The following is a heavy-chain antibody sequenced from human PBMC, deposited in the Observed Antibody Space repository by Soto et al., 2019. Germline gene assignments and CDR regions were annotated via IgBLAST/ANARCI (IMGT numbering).Heavy chain of an antibody. CDR1: GYTLTELS. CDR3: ATGWFGELLHNWFDP. V-gene: IGHV1-24*01. Sequence: ASVKVSCKVSGYTLTELSMHWVRQAPGKGLEWMGGFDPEDGETIYAQKFQGRVTMTEDTSTDTAYMELSSLRSEDTAVYYCATGWFGELLHNWFDPWGQGTLVTVSS. D-gene: IGHD3-10*01. J-gene: IGHJ5*02. CDR2: FDPEDGET.